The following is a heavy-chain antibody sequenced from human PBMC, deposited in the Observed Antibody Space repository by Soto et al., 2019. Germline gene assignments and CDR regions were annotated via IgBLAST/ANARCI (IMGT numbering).Heavy chain of an antibody. CDR3: ARGNCYGDYVEHFDY. Sequence: QVQLVQSGAKVKKPGSSEKVSCKASGGTFSSYAISWVRQAPGQGLEWMGGIIPIFGTANYAQKFQGRVTITADESTSTAYMELSSLRSEDTAVYYCARGNCYGDYVEHFDYWGQGTLVTVSS. CDR2: IIPIFGTA. CDR1: GGTFSSYA. D-gene: IGHD4-17*01. V-gene: IGHV1-69*01. J-gene: IGHJ4*02.